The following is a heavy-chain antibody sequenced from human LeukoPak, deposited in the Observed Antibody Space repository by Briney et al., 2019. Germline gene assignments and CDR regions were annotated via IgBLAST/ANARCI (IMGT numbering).Heavy chain of an antibody. V-gene: IGHV4-61*02. Sequence: SETLSLTCTVSGGSISSCTYYWSWIRQPAGKGLEWIGRIYTSGSTNYNPSLKTRVTISVDTSKNQFSLQLRSVTAADTAVYYCARDQIGDFDILTGWARNWFDPWGQGTLVTVSS. J-gene: IGHJ5*02. CDR1: GGSISSCTYY. CDR2: IYTSGST. CDR3: ARDQIGDFDILTGWARNWFDP. D-gene: IGHD3-9*01.